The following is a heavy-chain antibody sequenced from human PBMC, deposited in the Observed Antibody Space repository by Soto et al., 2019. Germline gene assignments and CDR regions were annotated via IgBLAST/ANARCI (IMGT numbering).Heavy chain of an antibody. V-gene: IGHV1-69*01. D-gene: IGHD6-13*01. J-gene: IGHJ6*02. CDR3: ARDLTSISSSWYDYYYYYGMDV. Sequence: QVQLVHSGAEGKNPGSSGKVSCKASGGTFSSYAISWLRQPPGQGLEWMGGIIPIFGTANYAQKFQGRVTITADESTSTAYMELSSLRSEDTAVYYCARDLTSISSSWYDYYYYYGMDVWGQGTTVTVSS. CDR2: IIPIFGTA. CDR1: GGTFSSYA.